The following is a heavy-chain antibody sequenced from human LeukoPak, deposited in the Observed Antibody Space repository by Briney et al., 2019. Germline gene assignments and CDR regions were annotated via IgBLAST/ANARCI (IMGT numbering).Heavy chain of an antibody. CDR3: ASNINRVFWFDP. J-gene: IGHJ5*02. CDR2: INHSGST. D-gene: IGHD2/OR15-2a*01. CDR1: GGSFSGYY. Sequence: PSETLSLTCAVYGGSFSGYYWSWIRQPPGKGLEWIGEINHSGSTNYNPSLKSRVTISVDTSKNQFSLKLSSVTAADTAVYYCASNINRVFWFDPWGQGTLVTVSS. V-gene: IGHV4-34*01.